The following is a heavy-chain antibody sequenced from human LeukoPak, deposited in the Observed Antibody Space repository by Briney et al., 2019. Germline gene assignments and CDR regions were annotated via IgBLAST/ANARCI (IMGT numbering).Heavy chain of an antibody. D-gene: IGHD3-22*01. V-gene: IGHV1-69*13. J-gene: IGHJ3*02. CDR3: ARGYYYDSSGERVDAFDI. Sequence: ASVTVSCKASGGTFSSYAISWVRQAPGQGLEWMGGIIPIFGTANYAQKFQGRVTITADESTSTAYMELSSLRSEDTAVYYCARGYYYDSSGERVDAFDIWGQGTMVTVSS. CDR2: IIPIFGTA. CDR1: GGTFSSYA.